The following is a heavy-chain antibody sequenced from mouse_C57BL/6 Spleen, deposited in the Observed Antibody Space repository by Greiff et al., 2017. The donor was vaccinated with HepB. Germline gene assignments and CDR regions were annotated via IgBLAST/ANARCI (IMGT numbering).Heavy chain of an antibody. V-gene: IGHV1-50*01. J-gene: IGHJ2*01. D-gene: IGHD1-1*01. CDR3: ATTVVAPFDY. CDR1: GYTFTSYW. CDR2: IDPSDSYT. Sequence: VQLQQPGAELVKPGASVKLSCKASGYTFTSYWMQWVKQRPGQGLEWIGEIDPSDSYTHYNQKFKGKATLTVDTSSSTAYMQLSSLTSEDSAVYYCATTVVAPFDYWGQGTTLTVSS.